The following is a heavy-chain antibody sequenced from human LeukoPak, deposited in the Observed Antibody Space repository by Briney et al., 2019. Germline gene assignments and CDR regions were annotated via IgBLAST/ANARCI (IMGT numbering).Heavy chain of an antibody. V-gene: IGHV3-21*01. Sequence: GGSLRLSCAASGFTFSTYSMNWVRQAPGKGLEWVSSISSSSSYIYYADSVKGRFTISRDNAKNSLYLQMNSLRAEDRAVYYCARDPSGWYFVDYWGQGTLVTVSS. CDR3: ARDPSGWYFVDY. D-gene: IGHD6-19*01. CDR1: GFTFSTYS. J-gene: IGHJ4*02. CDR2: ISSSSSYI.